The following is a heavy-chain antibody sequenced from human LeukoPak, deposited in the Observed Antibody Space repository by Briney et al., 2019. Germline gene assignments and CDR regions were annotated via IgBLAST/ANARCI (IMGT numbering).Heavy chain of an antibody. D-gene: IGHD3-10*01. J-gene: IGHJ4*02. CDR1: GFTFSSYS. V-gene: IGHV3-21*01. CDR3: ARAFRDTDGQ. Sequence: GGSLRLSCAASGFTFSSYSMNWVRQAPGKGLEWVSSISSSSSYIYYADPVKGRFTISRDNAKNSLYLQMNSLRAEDTAVYYCARAFRDTDGQWGQGTLVTVSS. CDR2: ISSSSSYI.